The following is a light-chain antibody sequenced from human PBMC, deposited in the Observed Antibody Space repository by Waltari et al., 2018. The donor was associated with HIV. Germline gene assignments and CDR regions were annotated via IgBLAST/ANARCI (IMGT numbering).Light chain of an antibody. CDR3: QQAKSFPHT. CDR1: QNIGRS. CDR2: EAS. Sequence: IQMTQSPSSVSISVGGGVSISCRASQNIGRSLAWYQLKPGKAPKLLVYEASRLNDGVPARFHATGSKSNFTLDINKLQSDDFAVYVCQQAKSFPHTFG. V-gene: IGKV1-12*01. J-gene: IGKJ2*01.